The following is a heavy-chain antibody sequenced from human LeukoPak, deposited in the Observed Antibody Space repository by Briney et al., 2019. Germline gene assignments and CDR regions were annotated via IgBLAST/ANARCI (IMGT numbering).Heavy chain of an antibody. J-gene: IGHJ5*02. D-gene: IGHD6-13*01. Sequence: GGSLRLSCAASGFTFSSYWMHWVRQAPGKGLVWVSRINSDGSGTSYADSVKGRFTISRDNAENTLYLQMNSLRAEDTAVYYCATRLAYSSSWYHPFDPWGQGTLVTVSS. CDR3: ATRLAYSSSWYHPFDP. V-gene: IGHV3-74*01. CDR1: GFTFSSYW. CDR2: INSDGSGT.